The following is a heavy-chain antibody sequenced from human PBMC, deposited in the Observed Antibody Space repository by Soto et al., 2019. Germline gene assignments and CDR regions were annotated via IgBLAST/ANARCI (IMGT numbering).Heavy chain of an antibody. Sequence: EVQLVESGGGLVQPGGSLRLSCAASGFTFSRYWMHWVRQAPGKGLVWVSRINTDGSYTGYVDSVEGRFTISRDNAKNTLYLQMNSLRVEDTAVYYGSTFGLEWSRSDWGQGTRVNVSS. CDR1: GFTFSRYW. J-gene: IGHJ4*02. CDR2: INTDGSYT. D-gene: IGHD3-3*01. CDR3: STFGLEWSRSD. V-gene: IGHV3-74*01.